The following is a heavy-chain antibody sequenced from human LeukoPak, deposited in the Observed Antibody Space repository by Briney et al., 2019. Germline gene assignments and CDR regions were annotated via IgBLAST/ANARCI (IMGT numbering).Heavy chain of an antibody. CDR3: AKDMEVAASGYFDS. J-gene: IGHJ4*02. CDR1: GFIFNNYA. Sequence: GGSLRLSCAGSGFIFNNYAMHWVRQTPGKGLEWVSGISWNSGGIGYADSVRGRFTISRDNAKNSLYLQMNSLRAEDTALYYCAKDMEVAASGYFDSWGQGTLVTVSS. V-gene: IGHV3-9*01. D-gene: IGHD6-19*01. CDR2: ISWNSGGI.